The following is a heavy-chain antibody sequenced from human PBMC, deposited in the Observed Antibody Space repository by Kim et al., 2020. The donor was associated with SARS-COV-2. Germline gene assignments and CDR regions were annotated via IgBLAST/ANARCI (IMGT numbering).Heavy chain of an antibody. CDR1: GYTFTSYG. Sequence: ASVKVSCKASGYTFTSYGISWVRQAPGQGLEWMGWISAYNGNTNYAQKLQGRVTMTTDTSTSTAYMELRSLRSDDTAVYYCARGRDMITFGGVPTLDDYWGQGTLVTVSS. CDR3: ARGRDMITFGGVPTLDDY. V-gene: IGHV1-18*01. D-gene: IGHD3-16*01. CDR2: ISAYNGNT. J-gene: IGHJ4*02.